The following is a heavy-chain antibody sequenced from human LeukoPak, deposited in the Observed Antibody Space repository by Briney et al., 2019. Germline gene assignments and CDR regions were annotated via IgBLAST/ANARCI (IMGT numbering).Heavy chain of an antibody. CDR1: GFTFSSYA. J-gene: IGHJ2*01. CDR3: AKGPYDSSGYYLTL. Sequence: GGSLRLSCAASGFTFSSYAMNWVRQAPGKGLEWVSGISGSGGSTYYADSVKGRFTISRDNSKNTLYLQMNSLRAEDTAVYYCAKGPYDSSGYYLTLWGRGTPVTVSS. V-gene: IGHV3-23*01. CDR2: ISGSGGST. D-gene: IGHD3-22*01.